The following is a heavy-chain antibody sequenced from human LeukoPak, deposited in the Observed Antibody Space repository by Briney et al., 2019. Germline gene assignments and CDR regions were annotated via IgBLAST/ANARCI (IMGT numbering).Heavy chain of an antibody. CDR3: ARGPKVVVAATFDY. Sequence: SETLSLTCAVYGGSFSGYYYSLIRQPPGKGPEWIWEINHNGSTNYNPPLNSRVTISVDTSKKQFSLNLSSITAPDNAVYYRARGPKVVVAATFDYWGQGTLVTVSS. CDR1: GGSFSGYY. J-gene: IGHJ4*02. D-gene: IGHD2-15*01. V-gene: IGHV4-34*01. CDR2: INHNGST.